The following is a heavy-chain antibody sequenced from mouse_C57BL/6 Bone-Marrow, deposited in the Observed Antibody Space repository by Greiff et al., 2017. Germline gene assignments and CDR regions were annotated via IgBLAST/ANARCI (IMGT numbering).Heavy chain of an antibody. J-gene: IGHJ2*01. CDR1: GYSITSGYY. CDR3: ARDTYFDY. CDR2: ISYDGSN. Sequence: EVQLQESGPGLVKPSQSLSLTCSVTGYSITSGYYWNWIRQFPGNKLEWMGYISYDGSNNYNPSLKNRISITRDTSKNQFFLKLNSVTTEDTATYYCARDTYFDYWGQCTTLTVSS. V-gene: IGHV3-6*01.